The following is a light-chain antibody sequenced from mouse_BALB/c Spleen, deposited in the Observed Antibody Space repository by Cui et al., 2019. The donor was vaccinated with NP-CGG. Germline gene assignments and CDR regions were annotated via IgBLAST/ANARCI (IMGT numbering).Light chain of an antibody. CDR1: TWSVTTSNH. J-gene: IGLJ1*01. CDR2: GTS. CDR3: ALWYSNHWV. Sequence: QAVVTLESALTTSPGETVTLTCTTRTWSVTTSNHANWVQEKTDHLFTGLIGGTSNRAPCVPAGFSGSLIGAKGALTVTGAQAEDGAIYFCALWYSNHWVFGGGTKLTVL. V-gene: IGLV1*01.